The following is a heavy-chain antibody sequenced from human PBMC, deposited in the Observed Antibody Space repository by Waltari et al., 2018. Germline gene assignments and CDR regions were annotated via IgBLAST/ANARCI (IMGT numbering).Heavy chain of an antibody. CDR3: ARVLYSGYAPRDDY. D-gene: IGHD5-12*01. J-gene: IGHJ4*02. CDR2: ISSSSSTI. V-gene: IGHV3-48*01. CDR1: GLPFSSDS. Sequence: EVQLVESGGGLVQPGGSLRLSCAASGLPFSSDSMNWVRQAPGKGLEWVSYISSSSSTIYYADSVKGRFTISRDNAKNSLYLQMNSLRAEDTAVYYCARVLYSGYAPRDDYWGQGTLVTVSS.